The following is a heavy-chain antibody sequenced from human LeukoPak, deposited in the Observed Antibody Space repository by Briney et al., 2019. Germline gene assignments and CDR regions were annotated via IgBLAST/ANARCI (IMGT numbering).Heavy chain of an antibody. Sequence: GGSLRLSCAASGFTFSSYAMSWVRQAPGKGLEWVSAISGSGGSTYYADSVKGRFTISRDNSKNTLYLQMNSLRVEDTAVYYCAKDSRNGDYPDYWGQGTLVTVSS. CDR1: GFTFSSYA. CDR3: AKDSRNGDYPDY. CDR2: ISGSGGST. J-gene: IGHJ4*02. V-gene: IGHV3-23*01. D-gene: IGHD4-17*01.